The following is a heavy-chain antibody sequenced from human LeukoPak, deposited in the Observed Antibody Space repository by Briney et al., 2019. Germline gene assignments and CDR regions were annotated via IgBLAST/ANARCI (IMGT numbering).Heavy chain of an antibody. V-gene: IGHV3-23*01. CDR1: GFTFSTYA. J-gene: IGHJ4*02. Sequence: GGSLRLSCAASGFTFSTYAISWVRQAPGKGLEWVSAISASGGSTYYADSVKGRFTISRDNSRNTLYLQMSSLRAEDTAVYYCAKDYSYDSPPPPYSDYWGQGTLVTVSS. CDR2: ISASGGST. CDR3: AKDYSYDSPPPPYSDY. D-gene: IGHD3-16*01.